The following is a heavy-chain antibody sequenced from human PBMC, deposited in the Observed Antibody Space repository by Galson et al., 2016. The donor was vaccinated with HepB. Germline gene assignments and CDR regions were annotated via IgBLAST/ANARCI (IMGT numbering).Heavy chain of an antibody. Sequence: SLRLSCAASGFTFSTYWMHWVRQAPGKGLVWVSRINSDGSSTTYADSVKGRFTVSRDNAKNTLYLQINSLRAEDTAVYYCVRKSTTGSGDSFQMWGPGTLVTVSS. V-gene: IGHV3-74*01. J-gene: IGHJ4*02. CDR2: INSDGSST. D-gene: IGHD1-14*01. CDR1: GFTFSTYW. CDR3: VRKSTTGSGDSFQM.